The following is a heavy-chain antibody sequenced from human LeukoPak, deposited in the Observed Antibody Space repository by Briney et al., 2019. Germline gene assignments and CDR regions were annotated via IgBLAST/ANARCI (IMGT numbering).Heavy chain of an antibody. V-gene: IGHV3-21*01. Sequence: GGSLRLSCAGSGFTFSSYSMHWVRQAPGKGLEWVSSISSSSSYIYYADSLKGRFTISRDNARHSLYLQMNSLRAEDTAVYYCAELGITMIGGVWGKGTTVTISS. CDR2: ISSSSSYI. CDR3: AELGITMIGGV. J-gene: IGHJ6*04. D-gene: IGHD3-10*02. CDR1: GFTFSSYS.